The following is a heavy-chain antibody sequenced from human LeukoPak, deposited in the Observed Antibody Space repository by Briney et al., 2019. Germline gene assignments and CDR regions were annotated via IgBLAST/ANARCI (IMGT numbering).Heavy chain of an antibody. V-gene: IGHV3-9*01. CDR1: GFTFDDYA. CDR3: AKDMNY. J-gene: IGHJ4*02. Sequence: GGSLRLSCAASGFTFDDYAMHWVRQAPGKGLEWVSGISWNSDSIGYADSVKGRFTISRDNAKNSLYLQMNSLRAEDTALYYCAKDMNYWGQGTLVTVSS. CDR2: ISWNSDSI.